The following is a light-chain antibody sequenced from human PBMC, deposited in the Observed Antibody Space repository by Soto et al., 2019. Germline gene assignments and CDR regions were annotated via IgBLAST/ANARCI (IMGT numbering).Light chain of an antibody. CDR2: EVS. Sequence: QSALTQPPSASGSSGQSVTISCTGTSSDVGGYNFVSWYQQHPGKAPKLLIYEVSKRPSGVPDRFSGSKSDNTASLTVSGLQAEDEADYYCSSFAGGNNLLFGGGTKLTVL. CDR1: SSDVGGYNF. CDR3: SSFAGGNNLL. J-gene: IGLJ2*01. V-gene: IGLV2-8*01.